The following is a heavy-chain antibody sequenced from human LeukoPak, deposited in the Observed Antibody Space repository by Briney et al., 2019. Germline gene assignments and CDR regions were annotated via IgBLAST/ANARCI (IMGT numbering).Heavy chain of an antibody. CDR2: IHCSGST. J-gene: IGHJ4*02. Sequence: SETLSLTCTVSGGSISSDTYYWSWIRQHPGKGLEWIGCIHCSGSTYYKPSLKSRLTISVDTSKNQLSLKLSSVTAADTAIYYCAAFLGDGSIDYWGQGTLVTVSS. V-gene: IGHV4-31*03. D-gene: IGHD3-3*01. CDR1: GGSISSDTYY. CDR3: AAFLGDGSIDY.